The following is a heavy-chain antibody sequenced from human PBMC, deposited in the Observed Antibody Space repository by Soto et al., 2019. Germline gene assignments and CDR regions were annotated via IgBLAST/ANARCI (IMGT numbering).Heavy chain of an antibody. CDR1: GLSFSRYS. Sequence: GDISVFAVDAGLSFSRYSVTLVRQAPGRGLEVVSSISSSSSYIYYADSVRGRFTISRDNAKNSLYLQMNSLRAEDRAVYYCARWDQDIVVVPAAPGYYYGMDVWGQGTTGIGYS. CDR3: ARWDQDIVVVPAAPGYYYGMDV. V-gene: IGHV3-21*01. J-gene: IGHJ6*02. D-gene: IGHD2-2*01. CDR2: ISSSSSYI.